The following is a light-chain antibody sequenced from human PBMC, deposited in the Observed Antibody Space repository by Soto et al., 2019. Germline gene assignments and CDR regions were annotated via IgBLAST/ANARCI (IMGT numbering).Light chain of an antibody. CDR1: QTISSN. J-gene: IGKJ3*01. CDR2: GAS. Sequence: DIVMTQSPATLSVSPGERATLSCRASQTISSNLAWYQQNPGQTPRLLIYGASTRAAGIPARFSRSGSGTDFTLTISILQSEDFAVYHCQQYNNWPPFTFGHGTKVDI. V-gene: IGKV3-15*01. CDR3: QQYNNWPPFT.